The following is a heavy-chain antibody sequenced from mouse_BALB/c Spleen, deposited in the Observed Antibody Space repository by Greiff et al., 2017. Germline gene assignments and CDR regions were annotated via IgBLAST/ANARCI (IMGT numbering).Heavy chain of an antibody. Sequence: VQLQQSGPELVKPGASVKMSCKASGYTFTSYVMHWVKQKPGQGLEWIGYINPYNDGTKYNEKFKGKATLTSDKSSSTDYMELSSLTSEDSAVYYCARTYDYDDDYAMDYWGQGTSVTVSS. CDR1: GYTFTSYV. V-gene: IGHV1-14*01. D-gene: IGHD2-4*01. CDR2: INPYNDGT. CDR3: ARTYDYDDDYAMDY. J-gene: IGHJ4*01.